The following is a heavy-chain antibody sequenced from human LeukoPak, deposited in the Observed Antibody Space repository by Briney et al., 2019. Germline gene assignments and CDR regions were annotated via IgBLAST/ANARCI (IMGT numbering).Heavy chain of an antibody. D-gene: IGHD3-22*01. CDR1: GFTFSSYA. V-gene: IGHV3-23*01. J-gene: IGHJ4*02. Sequence: PGGSLRHSCVASGFTFSSYAMSWVRQAPGKGLEWVSAISGSGGSTYYADSVKGRFTISRGNSKNTLYLQMNSLRAEDTAVYYCAKRETYYYDSSGYWLDYWGQGTLVTVSS. CDR3: AKRETYYYDSSGYWLDY. CDR2: ISGSGGST.